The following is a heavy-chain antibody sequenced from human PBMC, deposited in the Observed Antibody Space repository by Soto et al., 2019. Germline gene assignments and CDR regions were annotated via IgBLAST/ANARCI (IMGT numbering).Heavy chain of an antibody. Sequence: SETLSLTCAVYGGSFSGYYWSWIRQPPGKGLEWIGEINHSGSTNYNPSLKSRVTISVDTSKNQFSLKLSSVTAADTAVYYCARVGRVWSGSYYDPHNWFDPWGKGTLVTVSS. CDR3: ARVGRVWSGSYYDPHNWFDP. V-gene: IGHV4-34*01. CDR2: INHSGST. D-gene: IGHD1-26*01. J-gene: IGHJ5*02. CDR1: GGSFSGYY.